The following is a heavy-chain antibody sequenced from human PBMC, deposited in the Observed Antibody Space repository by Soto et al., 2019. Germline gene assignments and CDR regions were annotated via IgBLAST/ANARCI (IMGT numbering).Heavy chain of an antibody. Sequence: GVFMSLSCSASGFKFGDYTMHWVRQTPGKGLEFVSAISNNGSDTYYGDSVKGRFYISRDNSRNTLYLQMNSLNTDDSAKYYCVKEEDPCCEWSHYFDSWGQGTQVTVSS. CDR1: GFKFGDYT. D-gene: IGHD3-3*01. V-gene: IGHV3-64D*06. J-gene: IGHJ4*02. CDR2: ISNNGSDT. CDR3: VKEEDPCCEWSHYFDS.